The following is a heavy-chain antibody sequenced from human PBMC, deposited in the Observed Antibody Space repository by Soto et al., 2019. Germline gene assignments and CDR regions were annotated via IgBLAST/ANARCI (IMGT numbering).Heavy chain of an antibody. CDR1: GYTFTSYG. V-gene: IGHV1-18*01. CDR3: ARVLTSLLRGVYGMDV. J-gene: IGHJ6*02. D-gene: IGHD2-2*01. CDR2: ISAYNGNT. Sequence: ASVKVSCKASGYTFTSYGVSWVRQAPGRGLEWMGWISAYNGNTNYAQKLQGRVTMTTDTSTSTAYMELRSLRSDDTAVYYCARVLTSLLRGVYGMDVWGQGATVTVSS.